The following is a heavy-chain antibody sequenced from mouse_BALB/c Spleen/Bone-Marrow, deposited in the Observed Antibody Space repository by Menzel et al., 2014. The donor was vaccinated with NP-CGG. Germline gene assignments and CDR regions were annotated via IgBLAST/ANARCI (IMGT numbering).Heavy chain of an antibody. J-gene: IGHJ2*01. D-gene: IGHD1-3*01. CDR3: ARDKGSVFFDD. CDR1: GFTFTDYY. Sequence: EAKLMESGGGLVQPGGSLRLSCATSGFTFTDYYMNWVRQPPGKALEWLGFIRNTATGYTTEYSASVKGRFTIARDNSQSILYLQMNTLRAEDSATYYGARDKGSVFFDDGGQCTTLTGSS. V-gene: IGHV7-3*02. CDR2: IRNTATGYTT.